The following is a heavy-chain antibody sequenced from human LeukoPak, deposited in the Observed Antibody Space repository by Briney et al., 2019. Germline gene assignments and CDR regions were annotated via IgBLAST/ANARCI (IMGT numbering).Heavy chain of an antibody. D-gene: IGHD3-10*01. CDR2: IRLDGSNK. J-gene: IGHJ4*02. CDR1: GFTFSAYA. Sequence: GGSLRLSCAASGFTFSAYAMHWVRQAPGKGLEWVAFIRLDGSNKNYGDSVKGRFTISRDNSKNTLYLEMNSLRSEDTAVYYCAKTGEGYYSDYWGQGTLITVSS. CDR3: AKTGEGYYSDY. V-gene: IGHV3-30*02.